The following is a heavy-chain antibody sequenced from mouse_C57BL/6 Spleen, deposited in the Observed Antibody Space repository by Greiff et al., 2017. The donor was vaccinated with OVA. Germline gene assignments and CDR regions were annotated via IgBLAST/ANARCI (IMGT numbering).Heavy chain of an antibody. D-gene: IGHD2-4*01. CDR3: TRVYDYDRAFDY. CDR2: ISSGGDYI. Sequence: EVQVVESGEGLVKPGGSLKLSCAASGFTFSSYAMSWVRQTPEKRLEWVAYISSGGDYIYYADTVKGRFTISRDNARNTLYLQMSSLKSEDTAMYYCTRVYDYDRAFDYWGQGTTLTVSS. J-gene: IGHJ2*01. CDR1: GFTFSSYA. V-gene: IGHV5-9-1*02.